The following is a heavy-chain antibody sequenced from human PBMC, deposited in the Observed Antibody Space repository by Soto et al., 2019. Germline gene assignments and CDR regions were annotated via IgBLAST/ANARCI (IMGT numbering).Heavy chain of an antibody. CDR1: GFTFSDYG. V-gene: IGHV3-48*01. D-gene: IGHD2-15*01. CDR3: ARADCSGGSCYSESRVYMDV. CDR2: ISSSSSTI. J-gene: IGHJ6*03. Sequence: GGSLRLSCAASGFTFSDYGMNWVRQAPGKGLEWVSYISSSSSTIYYADSVKGRFTISRDNAKNSLYLQMNSLRAEDTAVYYCARADCSGGSCYSESRVYMDVWGKGTTVTVSS.